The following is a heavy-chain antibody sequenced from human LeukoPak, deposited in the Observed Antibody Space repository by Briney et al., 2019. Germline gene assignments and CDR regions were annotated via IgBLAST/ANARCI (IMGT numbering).Heavy chain of an antibody. J-gene: IGHJ5*02. CDR3: ARHGVPGLVGVTSDNWFDP. CDR2: MYYSGNT. D-gene: IGHD1-26*01. V-gene: IGHV4-39*01. CDR1: GGSISSSSYY. Sequence: KSSETLSLTCTVSGGSISSSSYYWGWIRQPPGKGLEWIGSMYYSGNTYYNPSLKSRVTISVDTSKNQFSLNLSFVTAADTAIYYCARHGVPGLVGVTSDNWFDPWGQGSLVTVSS.